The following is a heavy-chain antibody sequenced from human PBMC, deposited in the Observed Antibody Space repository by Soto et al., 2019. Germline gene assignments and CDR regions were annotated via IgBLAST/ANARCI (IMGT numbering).Heavy chain of an antibody. J-gene: IGHJ4*02. Sequence: SETLSLTCSVSGGSIRSSSSYWGWIRQPPGKGLECVGSIYYLGNTYYNPSLGSRVTISVDTSKNQFSLKLSSVTAADTAVYYCARSARGDDFDYWGQGTLVTVSS. CDR2: IYYLGNT. CDR1: GGSIRSSSSY. D-gene: IGHD3-16*01. CDR3: ARSARGDDFDY. V-gene: IGHV4-39*07.